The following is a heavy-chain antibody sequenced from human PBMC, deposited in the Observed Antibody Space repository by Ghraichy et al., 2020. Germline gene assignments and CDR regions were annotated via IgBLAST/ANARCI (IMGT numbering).Heavy chain of an antibody. CDR3: ARDLVVPAATAYYYYYMDV. CDR2: ISSSGSTI. V-gene: IGHV3-11*04. D-gene: IGHD2-2*01. J-gene: IGHJ6*03. CDR1: GFTFSDYY. Sequence: GESLNISCAASGFTFSDYYMSWIRQAPGKGLEWVSYISSSGSTIYYADSVKGQFTISRDNAKNSLYLQMNSLRAEDTAVYYCARDLVVPAATAYYYYYMDVWGKGTTVTVSS.